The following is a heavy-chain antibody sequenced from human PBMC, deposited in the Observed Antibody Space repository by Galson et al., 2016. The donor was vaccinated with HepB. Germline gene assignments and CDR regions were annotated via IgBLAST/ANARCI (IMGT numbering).Heavy chain of an antibody. D-gene: IGHD3-9*01. CDR1: GFTFSSYA. V-gene: IGHV3-23*01. J-gene: IGHJ6*02. CDR3: ARYYDILTGYSNYGMDV. CDR2: ISGSGGST. Sequence: SLRLSCAASGFTFSSYAMSWVRQAPGKGLEWVSAISGSGGSTYYADSVKGRFTISRDNSKNTRYLQMNSLRAEDTAVYYCARYYDILTGYSNYGMDVWGQGTTVTVSS.